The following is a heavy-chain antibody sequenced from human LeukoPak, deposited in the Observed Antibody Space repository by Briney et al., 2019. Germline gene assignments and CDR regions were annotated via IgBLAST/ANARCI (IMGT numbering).Heavy chain of an antibody. CDR3: ARQNPLNWFDP. V-gene: IGHV4-39*01. J-gene: IGHJ5*02. CDR2: IYYTGST. Sequence: SETLSLTCTVSGGSISGSSYYWGWIRLPPGKGLEWIGRIYYTGSTYYNPSLKSRVTISVDTSKNQFSLNLTSVTAADTAVYYCARQNPLNWFDPWGERTLVTVSS. CDR1: GGSISGSSYY.